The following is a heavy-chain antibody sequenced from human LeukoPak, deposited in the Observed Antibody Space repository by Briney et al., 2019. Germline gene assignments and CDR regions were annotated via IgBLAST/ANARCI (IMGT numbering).Heavy chain of an antibody. CDR1: GFTFSSYS. Sequence: GGSLRLSCAASGFTFSSYSMNWVRQAPGKGLEWVSAISGSGGSTYYADSVKGRFTISRDNSKNTLYLQMNSLRAEDTAVYYCAKDRAPLGQYDYWGQGTLVTVSS. D-gene: IGHD3-10*01. CDR3: AKDRAPLGQYDY. V-gene: IGHV3-23*01. J-gene: IGHJ4*02. CDR2: ISGSGGST.